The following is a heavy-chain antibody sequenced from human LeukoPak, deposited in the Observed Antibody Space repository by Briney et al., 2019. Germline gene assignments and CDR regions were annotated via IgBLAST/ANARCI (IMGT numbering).Heavy chain of an antibody. CDR1: GGTFSSYA. CDR3: ARSPRGNYYGSGSYSAIYYYYGMDV. CDR2: IIPIFGTA. D-gene: IGHD3-10*01. Sequence: SVKVSCRASGGTFSSYAISWVRQAPGQGLEWMGGIIPIFGTANYAQKFQGRATITADESTSTAYMELSSLRSEDTAVYYCARSPRGNYYGSGSYSAIYYYYGMDVWGKGTTVTVSS. J-gene: IGHJ6*04. V-gene: IGHV1-69*13.